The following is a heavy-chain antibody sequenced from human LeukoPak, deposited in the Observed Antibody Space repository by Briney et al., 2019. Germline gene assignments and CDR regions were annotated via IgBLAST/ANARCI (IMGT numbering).Heavy chain of an antibody. D-gene: IGHD4-17*01. J-gene: IGHJ4*02. V-gene: IGHV1-2*02. CDR1: GYTFTGYY. CDR3: VRETTVTWGYFDY. Sequence: ASVKVSCKASGYTFTGYYMHWVRQAPGQGLEWMGWINPNSGGTNYAQKFQGRVTMTRDTSISTAYMELSRLRSDDTAVYYCVRETTVTWGYFDYWGQGTLVTVSS. CDR2: INPNSGGT.